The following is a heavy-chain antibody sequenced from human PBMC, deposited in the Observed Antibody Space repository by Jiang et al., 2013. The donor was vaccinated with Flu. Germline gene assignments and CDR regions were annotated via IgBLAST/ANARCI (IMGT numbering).Heavy chain of an antibody. CDR3: ARDREELGTYYDFWSGYRYYYYGMDV. J-gene: IGHJ6*04. D-gene: IGHD3-3*01. V-gene: IGHV7-4-1*01. Sequence: QSGSELKKPGASVKVSCKASGYTFTSYAMNWVRQAPGQGLEWMGWINTNTGNPTYAQGFTGRFVFSLDTSVSTAYLQICSLKAEDTAVYYCARDREELGTYYDFWSGYRYYYYGMDVWGKGTTGHRLL. CDR1: GYTFTSYA. CDR2: INTNTGNP.